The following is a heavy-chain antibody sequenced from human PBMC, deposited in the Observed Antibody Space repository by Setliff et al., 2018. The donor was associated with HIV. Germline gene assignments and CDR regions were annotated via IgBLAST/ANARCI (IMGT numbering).Heavy chain of an antibody. D-gene: IGHD6-19*01. J-gene: IGHJ4*02. CDR2: ISAYNGDT. CDR3: ARVFSGISGWFLFDY. Sequence: ASVKVSCKASGYTFTSYGISWVRQAPGQGLEWMGWISAYNGDTKYAPKVQGRVTLTTDTSSSTIYMELSSLRSEDTAVYYCARVFSGISGWFLFDYWGQGTLVTVSS. CDR1: GYTFTSYG. V-gene: IGHV1-18*01.